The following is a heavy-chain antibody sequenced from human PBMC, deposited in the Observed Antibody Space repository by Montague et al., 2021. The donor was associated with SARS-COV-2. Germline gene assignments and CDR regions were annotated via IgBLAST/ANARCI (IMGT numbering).Heavy chain of an antibody. D-gene: IGHD2-21*01. V-gene: IGHV4-61*02. Sequence: TRSLTCTVSGGAINSGDFYWSWIRQPAGKGLEWIGRIYVTGSTRYSPSLESRVTMSIDTAKGQFSLKLSSVTAADTGVYYCVGDAYNPLDGNWGQGTLVTVSS. J-gene: IGHJ4*02. CDR3: VGDAYNPLDGN. CDR2: IYVTGST. CDR1: GGAINSGDFY.